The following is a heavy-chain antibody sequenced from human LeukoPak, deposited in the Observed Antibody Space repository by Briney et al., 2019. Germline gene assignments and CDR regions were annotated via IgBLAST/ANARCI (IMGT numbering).Heavy chain of an antibody. J-gene: IGHJ4*02. CDR3: ARGRVVPAALKYYFDY. CDR2: IYYSGST. Sequence: SETLSLTCTVSGGSISSYCWSWIRQPPGKGLEWIGYIYYSGSTNYNPSLKSRVTISVDTSKNQFSLKLSSVIAADTAVYYCARGRVVPAALKYYFDYWGQGTLVTVSS. CDR1: GGSISSYC. D-gene: IGHD2-2*01. V-gene: IGHV4-59*01.